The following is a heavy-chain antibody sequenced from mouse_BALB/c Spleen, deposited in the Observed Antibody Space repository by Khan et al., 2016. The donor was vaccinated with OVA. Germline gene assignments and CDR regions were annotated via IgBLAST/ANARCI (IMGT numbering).Heavy chain of an antibody. CDR1: GFSLTSYG. CDR2: IWAGGGT. CDR3: AGLEEI. Sequence: QVQLKESGPGLVAPSQSLSITCTVSGFSLTSYGVHWVRQPPGKGLEWLGVIWAGGGTNYNSALMSRLGISKDNPKCQVYLKMNRLKTYDTAMYFCAGLEEIWGQGTTLAVSS. J-gene: IGHJ2*01. V-gene: IGHV2-9*02.